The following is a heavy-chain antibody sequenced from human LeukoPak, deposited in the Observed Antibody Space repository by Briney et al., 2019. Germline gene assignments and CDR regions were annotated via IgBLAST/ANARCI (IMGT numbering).Heavy chain of an antibody. CDR1: GGSISSYY. Sequence: PSETLSLTCTVSGGSISSYYWSWIRQPAGKGLEWIGRIYTSGSTNYNPSLKSRVTMSVDTSKNQFSLKLSSVTAADTAVYYCARGVLEWLFFGADYYYYYMDVWGKGTTVTVSS. CDR2: IYTSGST. V-gene: IGHV4-4*07. J-gene: IGHJ6*03. CDR3: ARGVLEWLFFGADYYYYYMDV. D-gene: IGHD3-3*01.